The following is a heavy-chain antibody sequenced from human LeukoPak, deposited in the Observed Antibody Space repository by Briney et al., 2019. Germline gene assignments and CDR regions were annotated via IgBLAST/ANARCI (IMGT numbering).Heavy chain of an antibody. Sequence: GSLRLSCAASGFSLSGYGMHWVRQDPGKGLESVAVISYDGSKKYYADSVKGRFTISRDNSKNTQYLEMNSLKAEDTAVYYCARVRAPHYYDYWGQGTLVTVSS. J-gene: IGHJ4*02. CDR2: ISYDGSKK. CDR1: GFSLSGYG. CDR3: ARVRAPHYYDY. V-gene: IGHV3-30-3*01.